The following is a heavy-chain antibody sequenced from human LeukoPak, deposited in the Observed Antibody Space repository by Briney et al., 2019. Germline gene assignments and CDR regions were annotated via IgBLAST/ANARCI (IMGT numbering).Heavy chain of an antibody. CDR2: MHSSGNT. J-gene: IGHJ5*02. CDR3: ARDKRMKVITSTLVTDGFDP. CDR1: GFTFSSYT. V-gene: IGHV4-39*07. Sequence: GSLRLSCAASGFTFSSYTMNWVRQAPGKGLEWIGSMHSSGNTYYNPSLKSRVTISVDTSKNQFSLNLTSVTAADTAVFFCARDKRMKVITSTLVTDGFDPWGQGILVTVSS. D-gene: IGHD4-23*01.